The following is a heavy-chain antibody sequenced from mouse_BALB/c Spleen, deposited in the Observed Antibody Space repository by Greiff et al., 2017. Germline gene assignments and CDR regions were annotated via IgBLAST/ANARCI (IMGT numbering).Heavy chain of an antibody. V-gene: IGHV5-6-3*01. CDR1: GFTFSSYG. CDR3: ARLLRLSGVAC. Sequence: EVKVVESGGGLVQPGGSLKLSCAASGFTFSSYGMSWVRQTPDKRLELVATINSNGGSTYYPDSVKGRFTISRDNAKNTLYLQMSSLKSEDTAMYYCARLLRLSGVACWGQGGLVAVSA. D-gene: IGHD1-2*01. J-gene: IGHJ3*01. CDR2: INSNGGST.